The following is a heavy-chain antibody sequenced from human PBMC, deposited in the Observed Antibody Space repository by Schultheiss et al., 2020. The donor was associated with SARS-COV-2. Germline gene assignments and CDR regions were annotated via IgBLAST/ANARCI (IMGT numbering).Heavy chain of an antibody. CDR2: IYYSGST. Sequence: SETLSLTCTVSGGSISSYYWSWIRQPPGKGLEWIGYIYYSGSTYYNPSLKSRVTISVNTSKNQFSLKLSSVTAADTAVYYCARGGGVINSLDYWGQGTLVTVSS. D-gene: IGHD3-10*01. CDR1: GGSISSYY. CDR3: ARGGGVINSLDY. V-gene: IGHV4-59*04. J-gene: IGHJ4*02.